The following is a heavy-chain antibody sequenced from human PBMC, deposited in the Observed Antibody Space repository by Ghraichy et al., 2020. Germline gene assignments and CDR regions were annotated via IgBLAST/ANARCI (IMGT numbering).Heavy chain of an antibody. Sequence: GESLNISCAAFGFTFTNYWMSWVRQAPGKGLEWVANIRPDEGERYYVDSVKGRFTISRDNAKYSVYLQMKSLRAEDAAIYYCGRDGVSAAVDYWGQGTLVTVSS. V-gene: IGHV3-7*03. CDR3: GRDGVSAAVDY. D-gene: IGHD6-13*01. CDR2: IRPDEGER. CDR1: GFTFTNYW. J-gene: IGHJ4*02.